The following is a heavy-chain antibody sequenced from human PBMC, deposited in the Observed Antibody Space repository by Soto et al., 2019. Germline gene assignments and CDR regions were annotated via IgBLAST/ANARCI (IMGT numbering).Heavy chain of an antibody. CDR1: GGSISSYY. D-gene: IGHD3-22*01. J-gene: IGHJ6*03. CDR2: IYYSGST. CDR3: ASLHNSSPRYYYYYMDV. V-gene: IGHV4-59*01. Sequence: SETLSLTCTVSGGSISSYYWSWIRQPPGKGLEWIGYIYYSGSTNYNPSLKSRVTISVDTSKNQFSLKLNSVTAADTAVYYCASLHNSSPRYYYYYMDVWGKGTTVTVSS.